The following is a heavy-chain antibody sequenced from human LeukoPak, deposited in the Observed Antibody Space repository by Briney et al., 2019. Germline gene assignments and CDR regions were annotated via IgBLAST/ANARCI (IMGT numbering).Heavy chain of an antibody. Sequence: SETLSLTCAVSGGSISSGGYSWSRIRQPPGKGLEWIGYIYHSGSTYYNPSLRSRVTISVDRSKNQFSLKLSSVTAADTAVYYCARGFLDYGDYGAFDIWGQGTMVTVSS. J-gene: IGHJ3*02. CDR1: GGSISSGGYS. CDR3: ARGFLDYGDYGAFDI. CDR2: IYHSGST. V-gene: IGHV4-30-2*01. D-gene: IGHD4-17*01.